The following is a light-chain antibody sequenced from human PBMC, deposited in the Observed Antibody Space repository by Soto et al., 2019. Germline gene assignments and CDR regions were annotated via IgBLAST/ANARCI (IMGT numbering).Light chain of an antibody. V-gene: IGKV3-20*01. Sequence: EIVLTQSPGTLSLSPGERATLSCRASQSVSSNYLAWYQQKPGQAPRLLIYGASSRATGIPDRFIGSGSGTDFTLTISRLETEDFAVYYCQQYCGSPRVTFGGGTKVEIK. CDR1: QSVSSNY. CDR3: QQYCGSPRVT. J-gene: IGKJ4*01. CDR2: GAS.